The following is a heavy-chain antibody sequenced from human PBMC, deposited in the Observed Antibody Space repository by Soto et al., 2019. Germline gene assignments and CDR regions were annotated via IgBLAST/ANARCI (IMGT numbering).Heavy chain of an antibody. CDR3: ANPTPWGGMDV. Sequence: GGSLRLSCAAAGFTFSSYARSWVRQSPGKGLEWVPAISGSGVSTYYADSVKGRFTISRDNSKNTLYLQMNILRAEDTAVYYCANPTPWGGMDVWGQGTTVTVSS. CDR2: ISGSGVST. CDR1: GFTFSSYA. J-gene: IGHJ6*02. D-gene: IGHD7-27*01. V-gene: IGHV3-23*01.